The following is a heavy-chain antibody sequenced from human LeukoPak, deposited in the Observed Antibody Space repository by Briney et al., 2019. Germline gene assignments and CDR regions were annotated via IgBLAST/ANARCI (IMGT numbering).Heavy chain of an antibody. CDR3: ARYSYYYGSGSYVLRAAKHSYFDY. V-gene: IGHV4-38-2*02. Sequence: PSETLSLTGSVSDYSFRSGYYWGWIRQPPWKGLEWIGSMEWIGSIYHSGSTYYNPSPQPRGTISVDTSNNQFSLKLSSVTAADTAVYYCARYSYYYGSGSYVLRAAKHSYFDYWGQGTLVTVSS. CDR2: IYHSGST. J-gene: IGHJ4*02. D-gene: IGHD3-10*01. CDR1: DYSFRSGYY.